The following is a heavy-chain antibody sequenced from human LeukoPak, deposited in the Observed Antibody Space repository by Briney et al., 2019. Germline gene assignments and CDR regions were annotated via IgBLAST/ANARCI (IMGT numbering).Heavy chain of an antibody. V-gene: IGHV3-23*01. CDR1: GFTLSFSA. CDR2: INDNGDRT. J-gene: IGHJ4*02. CDR3: AKGGYNNGWNTNLPFDY. D-gene: IGHD6-19*01. Sequence: PGGSLRLSCVVSGFTLSFSAMSWVRQAPGKGLEWVSGINDNGDRTNYEDYVKGRFTITRDNSKDTLYLQMNSLRADDTAVYYCAKGGYNNGWNTNLPFDYWGQGTLVTVSS.